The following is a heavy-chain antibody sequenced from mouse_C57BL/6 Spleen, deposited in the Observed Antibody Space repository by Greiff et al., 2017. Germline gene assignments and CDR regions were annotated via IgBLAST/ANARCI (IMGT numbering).Heavy chain of an antibody. V-gene: IGHV3-6*01. CDR1: GYSITSGYY. CDR3: ARGRPWYFDV. Sequence: EVQLVESGPGLVKPSQSLSLTCSVTGYSITSGYYWNWIRQFPGNKLEWMGYISYDGSNNYNPSLKNRISITRDTSKNQFFLKLNSVTTEDTATYYCARGRPWYFDVWGTGTTVTVSS. J-gene: IGHJ1*03. CDR2: ISYDGSN.